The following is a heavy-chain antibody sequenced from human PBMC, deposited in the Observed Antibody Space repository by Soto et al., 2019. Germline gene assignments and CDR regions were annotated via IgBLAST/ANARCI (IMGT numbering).Heavy chain of an antibody. CDR1: GFTFSSYS. CDR2: ISSSSSTI. Sequence: EVQLVESGGGLVQPGGSLRLSCAASGFTFSSYSMNWVRQAPGKGLEWVSYISSSSSTIYYADSVKGRFTVSRDNAKNTLYLQMNSRRAEDKAVYYCEREDYGDGGNYYYYYSLDVWGKGTTVTVSS. J-gene: IGHJ6*03. V-gene: IGHV3-48*01. CDR3: EREDYGDGGNYYYYYSLDV. D-gene: IGHD4-17*01.